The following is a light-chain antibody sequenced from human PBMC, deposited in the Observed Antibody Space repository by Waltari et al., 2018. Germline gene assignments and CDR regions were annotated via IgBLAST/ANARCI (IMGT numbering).Light chain of an antibody. CDR3: GAWDSSLTTVV. J-gene: IGLJ2*01. Sequence: QSVLTHPPSVSAAPGQKVTISCSGSSSNIGNNYVSWYQQHPGTAPKLVIYDNKKRPSGIPDRFSGSESGTSATLGITGLQTGDEADYYCGAWDSSLTTVVFGGGTKLTVL. CDR2: DNK. CDR1: SSNIGNNY. V-gene: IGLV1-51*01.